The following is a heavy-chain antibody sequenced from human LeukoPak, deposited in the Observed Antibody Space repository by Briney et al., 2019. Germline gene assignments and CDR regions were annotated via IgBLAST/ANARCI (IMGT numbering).Heavy chain of an antibody. CDR1: GGSISSSNW. V-gene: IGHV4-4*02. Sequence: SETLCLTCAVSGGSISSSNWWSWVRQPPGKGLEWIGEIYHSGSTNYNPSLKSRVTISVDKSKNQFSLKLSSVTAADTAVYYCAREGYYGSGSPPSLYFDYWGQGTLVTVSS. CDR3: AREGYYGSGSPPSLYFDY. J-gene: IGHJ4*02. CDR2: IYHSGST. D-gene: IGHD3-10*01.